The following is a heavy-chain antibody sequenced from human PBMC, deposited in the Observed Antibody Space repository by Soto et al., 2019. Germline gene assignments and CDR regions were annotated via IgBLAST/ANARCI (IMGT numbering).Heavy chain of an antibody. CDR2: IDHSGYT. V-gene: IGHV4-34*01. J-gene: IGHJ5*02. D-gene: IGHD3-3*01. CDR1: GTSISPYY. Sequence: XATLSLTCTVSGTSISPYYWNWIRQPPGKGLEWIGEIDHSGYTNYNPSLKSRVTISVDTSKNQFSLRLTSVTAADTAVYYCARVRDWFDPWGQGTLVTVSS. CDR3: ARVRDWFDP.